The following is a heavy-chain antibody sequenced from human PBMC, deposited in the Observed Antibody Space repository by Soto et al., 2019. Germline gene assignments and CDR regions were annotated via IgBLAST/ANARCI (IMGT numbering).Heavy chain of an antibody. D-gene: IGHD2-15*01. CDR1: GGSFSGYY. CDR3: ARGDGYCSGGSCYGFGASRRYFDY. V-gene: IGHV4-34*01. Sequence: SETLSLTCAVYGGSFSGYYWSWIRQPPGKGLEWIGEINHSGSTNYNPSLKSRVTISVDTSKNQFSLKLSSVTAADTAVYYCARGDGYCSGGSCYGFGASRRYFDYWGQGTLVTVSS. J-gene: IGHJ4*02. CDR2: INHSGST.